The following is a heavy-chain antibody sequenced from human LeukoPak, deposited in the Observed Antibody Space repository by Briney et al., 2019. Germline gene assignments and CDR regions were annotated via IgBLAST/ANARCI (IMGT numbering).Heavy chain of an antibody. V-gene: IGHV3-23*01. Sequence: GGSLRLSCAASGFTFSSYAMSWVRQAPGKGLEWVSAISGSGGSTYYADSVKGRFTISRDNSKNTLYLQMNSLRAEDTAVYYCARDCYGSGSYYNPGSFDIWGQGTMVTVSS. CDR1: GFTFSSYA. D-gene: IGHD3-10*01. J-gene: IGHJ3*02. CDR2: ISGSGGST. CDR3: ARDCYGSGSYYNPGSFDI.